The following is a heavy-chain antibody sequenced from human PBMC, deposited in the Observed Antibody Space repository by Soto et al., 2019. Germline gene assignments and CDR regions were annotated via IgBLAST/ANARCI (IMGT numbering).Heavy chain of an antibody. J-gene: IGHJ4*02. CDR2: ISGSGDST. V-gene: IGHV3-23*01. CDR3: AKERSSGWSFDY. Sequence: EVPLLESGGGLVQPGGSLRLSCAASGFTFSTYAMNWVRQATGKGLEWVSGISGSGDSTYYADSVKGRFTVSRDNSKNTLYLQMNSPRAEDTAVFYCAKERSSGWSFDYWGQGTLVTVSS. D-gene: IGHD6-19*01. CDR1: GFTFSTYA.